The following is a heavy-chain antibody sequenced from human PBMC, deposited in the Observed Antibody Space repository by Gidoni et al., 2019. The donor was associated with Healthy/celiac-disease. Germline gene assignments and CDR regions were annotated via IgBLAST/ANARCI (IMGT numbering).Heavy chain of an antibody. Sequence: EVQLVESGGGLVQPGRSLRLSCAASGFTFDDYAMHWVRQAPGKGLEWVSGISWNSGSIGYADSVKGRFTISRDNAKNSLYLQMNSLRAEDTALYYCAKDRASLGDHEDGNGMDVWGQGTTVTVSS. CDR2: ISWNSGSI. CDR3: AKDRASLGDHEDGNGMDV. J-gene: IGHJ6*02. V-gene: IGHV3-9*01. D-gene: IGHD2-21*02. CDR1: GFTFDDYA.